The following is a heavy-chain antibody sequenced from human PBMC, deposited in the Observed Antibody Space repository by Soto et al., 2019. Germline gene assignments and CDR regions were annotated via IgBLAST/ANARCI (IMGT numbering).Heavy chain of an antibody. CDR3: ARGGYCTNGVCYATYYYYYGMDV. CDR2: IIPIFGTA. CDR1: GGTFSSYA. J-gene: IGHJ6*02. D-gene: IGHD2-8*01. Sequence: QVQLVQSGAEVKKPGSSVKVSCKASGGTFSSYAISWVRQAPGQGLAWMGGIIPIFGTANYAQKFQGRVTITAEESTSIAYMELSSLRSEDTAVYYCARGGYCTNGVCYATYYYYYGMDVWGQGTTVTVSS. V-gene: IGHV1-69*01.